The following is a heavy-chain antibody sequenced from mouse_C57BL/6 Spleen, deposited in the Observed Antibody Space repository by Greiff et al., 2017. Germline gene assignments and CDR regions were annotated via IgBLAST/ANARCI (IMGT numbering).Heavy chain of an antibody. Sequence: QVQLKQSGPGLVAPSQSLSTTCTVSGFSLTSYAISWVRQPPGKGLEWLGVIWTGGGTHYNSALKSRLSISKDNSKSQVFLKMNSLQTDDTARYYCARTRAYYYGSSYYYAMDYWGQGTSVTVSS. CDR3: ARTRAYYYGSSYYYAMDY. J-gene: IGHJ4*01. V-gene: IGHV2-9-1*01. D-gene: IGHD1-1*01. CDR2: IWTGGGT. CDR1: GFSLTSYA.